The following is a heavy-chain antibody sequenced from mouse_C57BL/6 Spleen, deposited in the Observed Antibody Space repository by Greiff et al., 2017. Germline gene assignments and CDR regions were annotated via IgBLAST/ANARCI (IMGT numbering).Heavy chain of an antibody. J-gene: IGHJ3*01. V-gene: IGHV1-72*01. Sequence: VQLQQPGAELVKPGASVKLSCKASGYTFTSYWMHWVKQRPGRGLEWIGRIDPNSGGTKYNEKFKSKATLTVDKPSSTAYMQLSSLTSEDASVYYCASWDHFAYWGQGTLVTVSA. CDR1: GYTFTSYW. D-gene: IGHD4-1*01. CDR2: IDPNSGGT. CDR3: ASWDHFAY.